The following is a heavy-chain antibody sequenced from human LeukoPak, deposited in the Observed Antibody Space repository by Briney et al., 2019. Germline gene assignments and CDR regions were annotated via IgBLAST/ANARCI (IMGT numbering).Heavy chain of an antibody. CDR3: ARHTGTALDY. Sequence: GRSLRLSCAASGFTFDNYAMHWVRQAPGKGLEWVSGISWNSGTIAYADSVKGRLTISRDNPKRSLYLQMSSLRDEDTANYFCARHTGTALDYRGQGTLVTVSS. J-gene: IGHJ4*02. CDR2: ISWNSGTI. D-gene: IGHD1-14*01. V-gene: IGHV3-9*01. CDR1: GFTFDNYA.